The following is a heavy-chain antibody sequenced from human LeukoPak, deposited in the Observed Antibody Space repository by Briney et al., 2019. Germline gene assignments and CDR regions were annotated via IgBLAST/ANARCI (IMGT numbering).Heavy chain of an antibody. CDR1: GYSISSGYY. CDR2: IYHTGST. Sequence: SETLSLTCAVSGYSISSGYYWGWVRQAPGKGLEWIGSIYHTGSTDYNPSLKSRLTISVDMSKNQFSLNLRSVTAADTAVYYCARDKDDYVGETYRVRGQGILVTVSS. J-gene: IGHJ4*02. CDR3: ARDKDDYVGETYRV. D-gene: IGHD3-16*02. V-gene: IGHV4-38-2*01.